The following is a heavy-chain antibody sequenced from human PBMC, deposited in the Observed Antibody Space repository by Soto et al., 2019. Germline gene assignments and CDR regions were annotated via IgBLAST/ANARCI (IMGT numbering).Heavy chain of an antibody. Sequence: QVQLVQSGAEVKKPGASVKVSCKASGYTFTSYYMHWVRQAPGQGLEWMGIINPSGGSTSYAQKFQGRVTMTRDTSTSTVYIELSILRSEYTALYYCARDSNVDIVATINLDFWGQGTLVTVSS. CDR3: ARDSNVDIVATINLDF. CDR2: INPSGGST. D-gene: IGHD5-12*01. V-gene: IGHV1-46*01. CDR1: GYTFTSYY. J-gene: IGHJ4*02.